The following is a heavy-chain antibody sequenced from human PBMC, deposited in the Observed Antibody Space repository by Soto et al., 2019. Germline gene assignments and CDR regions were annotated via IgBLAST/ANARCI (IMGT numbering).Heavy chain of an antibody. J-gene: IGHJ6*03. CDR1: GGTFSSYT. D-gene: IGHD4-17*01. CDR3: ASTATVTKNYYYYYMDV. Sequence: ASVKVSCKASGGTFSSYTISWVRQAPGQGLEWMGRIIPILGIANYAQKFQGRVTITADKSTSTAYMELSSLRSEDTAVYYCASTATVTKNYYYYYMDVWGKGTTVTVSS. CDR2: IIPILGIA. V-gene: IGHV1-69*02.